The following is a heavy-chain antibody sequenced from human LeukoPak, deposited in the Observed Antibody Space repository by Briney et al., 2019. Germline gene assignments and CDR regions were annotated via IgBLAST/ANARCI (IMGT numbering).Heavy chain of an antibody. D-gene: IGHD2-2*01. Sequence: SETLSLTCTVSGDSISSYYWSWIRQPPGKGLEWIGYIYYSGSTNYNPSLKSRVTISVDTSKNQFSLKLSSVTAADTAVYYCARAKQGDCSSTSCYFGYYYYMDVWGKGTTVTVSS. J-gene: IGHJ6*03. CDR1: GDSISSYY. CDR3: ARAKQGDCSSTSCYFGYYYYMDV. V-gene: IGHV4-59*01. CDR2: IYYSGST.